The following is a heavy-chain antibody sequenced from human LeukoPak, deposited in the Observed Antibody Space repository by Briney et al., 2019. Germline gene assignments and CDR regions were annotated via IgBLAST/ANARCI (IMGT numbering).Heavy chain of an antibody. CDR1: GGSISSYY. CDR2: INYSGST. D-gene: IGHD4-17*01. V-gene: IGHV4-59*01. CDR3: ARENGYGDYLHYYYYGMDV. Sequence: SETLSLTCTVSGGSISSYYWSWLRQPPGKGLEWIGYINYSGSTNYNPSLKSRVTISVDTSKNQFSLKLSSVTAADTAVYYCARENGYGDYLHYYYYGMDVWGQGTTVTVSS. J-gene: IGHJ6*02.